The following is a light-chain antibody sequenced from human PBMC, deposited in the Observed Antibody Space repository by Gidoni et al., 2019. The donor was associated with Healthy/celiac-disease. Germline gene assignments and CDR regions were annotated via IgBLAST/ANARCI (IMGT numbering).Light chain of an antibody. V-gene: IGKV1-39*01. J-gene: IGKJ1*01. CDR3: QQSYSIPRT. CDR1: QSISSY. CDR2: AAS. Sequence: DIQMTQSPSSLSASVGDRVTITCRASQSISSYLNWYQQKPGKAPKLLIYAASSLQSGVPSRFSGSGYGTDFNLTISSLQPEDFATYYCQQSYSIPRTFGQXTKVEIK.